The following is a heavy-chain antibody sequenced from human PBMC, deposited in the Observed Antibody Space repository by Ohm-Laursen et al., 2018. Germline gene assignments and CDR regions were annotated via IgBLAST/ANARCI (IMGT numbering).Heavy chain of an antibody. CDR3: ARDDGIYARRSGMDV. J-gene: IGHJ6*02. V-gene: IGHV3-7*01. CDR1: GFPFSSYW. CDR2: IRKDGSEK. Sequence: SLRLSCAASGFPFSSYWMSWVRQAPGKGLEWVANIRKDGSEKDYVDSVKGRFTISRDNAKNSLYLQMNSLRVEDTAIYYCARDDGIYARRSGMDVWGQGTAVTVSS. D-gene: IGHD2-8*01.